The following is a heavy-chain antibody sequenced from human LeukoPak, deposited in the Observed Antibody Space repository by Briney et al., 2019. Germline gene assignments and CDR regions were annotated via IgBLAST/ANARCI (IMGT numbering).Heavy chain of an antibody. CDR2: ISGRGGDT. D-gene: IGHD3-9*01. J-gene: IGHJ5*01. CDR3: ASGFDSVGLGLYNWLDS. CDR1: GLTFSNNA. V-gene: IGHV3-23*01. Sequence: GGSLRLSCAASGLTFSNNAMTWVRQAPGKGLEWVSSISGRGGDTYYADSVQGRFAISRDNSRNTLYLKMTSMRAEDTAIYYCASGFDSVGLGLYNWLDSWGQGTLVTVSS.